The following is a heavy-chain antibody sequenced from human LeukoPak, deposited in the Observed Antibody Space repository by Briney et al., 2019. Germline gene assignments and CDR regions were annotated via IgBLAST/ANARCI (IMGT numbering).Heavy chain of an antibody. CDR1: GYRFSSYW. CDR2: IWRSGSLI. CDR3: VREGDLGGYYFDY. Sequence: GESLKISCQGSGYRFSSYWIGWVRQAPGKGLEWVSYIWRSGSLIYYADSVKGRFTISRDNAKNSLYLQMNSLRAEDTALYYCVREGDLGGYYFDYWGQGALVTVSS. V-gene: IGHV3-48*04. D-gene: IGHD5-12*01. J-gene: IGHJ4*02.